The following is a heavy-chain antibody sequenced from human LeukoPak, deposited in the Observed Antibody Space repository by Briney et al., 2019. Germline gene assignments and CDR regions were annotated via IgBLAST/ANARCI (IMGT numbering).Heavy chain of an antibody. CDR2: ISAYNGNT. CDR1: GYTFTSYG. D-gene: IGHD2-15*01. V-gene: IGHV1-18*01. J-gene: IGHJ4*02. CDR3: ARNIVVDYFDY. Sequence: ASVKVSCKASGYTFTSYGISWVRQAPGQGLKWMGWISAYNGNTNYAQKLRGRVTMTTDTSTSTAYMELRSLRSDDTAVYYCARNIVVDYFDYWGQGTLVTVSS.